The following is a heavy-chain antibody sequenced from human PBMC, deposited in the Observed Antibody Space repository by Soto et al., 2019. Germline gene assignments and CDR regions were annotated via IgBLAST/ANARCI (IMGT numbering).Heavy chain of an antibody. CDR3: ARLGLIGDSSGYYWNYYGMDV. V-gene: IGHV1-18*01. Sequence: GASVKVSCKASGYTFTSYGISWVRQAPGQGLEWMGWISAYNGNTNYAQKLQGRVTMTTDTSTSTAYMELRSLRSDDTAVYYCARLGLIGDSSGYYWNYYGMDVWGQGTTVTVSS. D-gene: IGHD3-22*01. CDR1: GYTFTSYG. J-gene: IGHJ6*02. CDR2: ISAYNGNT.